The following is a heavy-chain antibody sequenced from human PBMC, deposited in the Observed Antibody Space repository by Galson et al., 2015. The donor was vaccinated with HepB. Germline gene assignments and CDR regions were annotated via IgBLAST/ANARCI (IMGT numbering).Heavy chain of an antibody. Sequence: SVKVSCKASGYIFTSYGISWVRQAPGQGLEWMGWISVYTGNTNYAQNLQGRVTMTTDTSTSTAYMELRSLRSDDTAVYYCARGALVAVVNANLNNWFDPWGQGTLVTVSS. J-gene: IGHJ5*02. CDR2: ISVYTGNT. CDR3: ARGALVAVVNANLNNWFDP. D-gene: IGHD2-15*01. CDR1: GYIFTSYG. V-gene: IGHV1-18*01.